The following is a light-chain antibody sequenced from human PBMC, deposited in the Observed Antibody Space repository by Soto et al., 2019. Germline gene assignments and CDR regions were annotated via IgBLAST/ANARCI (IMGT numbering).Light chain of an antibody. CDR3: CSYAGMTTFVL. CDR1: SSDIGNYNL. V-gene: IGLV2-23*02. Sequence: QSALTQPASVSGSPGQSITISCTGTSSDIGNYNLVSWYQQYPGKVPKLVIYENSKRPSGVSNRFSGSKSGNTASLTISGLQAEDEADYYCCSYAGMTTFVLFGGGTKLTVL. CDR2: ENS. J-gene: IGLJ2*01.